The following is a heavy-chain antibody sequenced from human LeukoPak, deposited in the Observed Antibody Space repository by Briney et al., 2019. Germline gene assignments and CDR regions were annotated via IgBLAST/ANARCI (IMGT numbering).Heavy chain of an antibody. CDR2: ISGSGGST. CDR1: GFTFSNYV. Sequence: PGGSLRLSCAASGFTFSNYVMSWVRQAPGKGLEWVSGISGSGGSTYYADSVKGRFTISRDNSKNTLSLQMNSLRDEDTAVYYCARAQIDYWGQGTLVTVSS. CDR3: ARAQIDY. J-gene: IGHJ4*02. V-gene: IGHV3-23*01.